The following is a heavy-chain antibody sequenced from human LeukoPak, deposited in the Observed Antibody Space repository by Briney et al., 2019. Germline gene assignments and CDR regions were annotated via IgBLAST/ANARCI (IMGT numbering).Heavy chain of an antibody. CDR1: GFTFSSYS. CDR2: ISSSSSYI. J-gene: IGHJ6*02. D-gene: IGHD6-19*01. V-gene: IGHV3-21*01. Sequence: GGSLRLSCAASGFTFSSYSMNWVRQAPGKGLERVSSISSSSSYIYYADSVKGRFTISRDNAKNSLYLQMNSLRAEDTAVYYCARDRAIAVAGYYYYYGMDVWGQGTTVTVSS. CDR3: ARDRAIAVAGYYYYYGMDV.